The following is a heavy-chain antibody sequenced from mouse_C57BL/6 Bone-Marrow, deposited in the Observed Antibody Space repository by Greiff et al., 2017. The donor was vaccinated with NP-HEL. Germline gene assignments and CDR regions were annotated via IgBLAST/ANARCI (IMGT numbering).Heavy chain of an antibody. Sequence: VQLQQSVAELVRPGASVKLSCTASGFNIKNTYMNWVKQRPEQGLEWIGRIDPANGNPTYAPKLQGKATITADTSSNTAYLQLSSLTSEDTAIYYCARVAPYYYAMDYWGQGTSVTVSS. D-gene: IGHD1-3*01. V-gene: IGHV14-3*01. J-gene: IGHJ4*01. CDR1: GFNIKNTY. CDR3: ARVAPYYYAMDY. CDR2: IDPANGNP.